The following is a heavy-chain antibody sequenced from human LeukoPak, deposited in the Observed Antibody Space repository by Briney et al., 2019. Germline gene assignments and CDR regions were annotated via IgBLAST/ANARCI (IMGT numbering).Heavy chain of an antibody. CDR1: GFTISDYS. CDR3: AKRRYDSSCHFDS. Sequence: PGGSLRLSCAASGFTISDYSMSWVRQAPGKGLEWVSAISGSGSYTDYADSVKGRFTISKDNSKNTLYMRMSSLRAEDTAVYYCAKRRYDSSCHFDSWGQGTLVTVSS. CDR2: ISGSGSYT. D-gene: IGHD3-22*01. V-gene: IGHV3-23*01. J-gene: IGHJ4*02.